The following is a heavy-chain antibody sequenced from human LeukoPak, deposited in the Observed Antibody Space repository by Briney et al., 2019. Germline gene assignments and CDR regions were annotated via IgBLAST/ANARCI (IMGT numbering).Heavy chain of an antibody. Sequence: ASVKVSCKASGYTFTSYAMNWVRQAPGQGLEWMGWINTNTGNPTYAQGFTGRFVFSLDTSVSTAYLQISSLKAEDTAVYYCARDGDYYDSSGYSGLDYWGQGTLVTVSS. V-gene: IGHV7-4-1*02. CDR2: INTNTGNP. CDR1: GYTFTSYA. J-gene: IGHJ4*02. CDR3: ARDGDYYDSSGYSGLDY. D-gene: IGHD3-22*01.